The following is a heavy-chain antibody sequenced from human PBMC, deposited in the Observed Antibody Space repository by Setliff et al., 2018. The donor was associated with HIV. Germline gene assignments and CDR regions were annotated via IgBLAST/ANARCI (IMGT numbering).Heavy chain of an antibody. CDR1: GGSVSGVNYY. Sequence: PSGTLSLSCSVSGGSVSGVNYYWSWIRQPPGKGLEWIGYIHYTGSTTYNPSHKSRVTISVDTSRNRVSLKMMSVTAADTAVYYCARARFLGGFLSWGRGALVTVSS. V-gene: IGHV4-61*01. J-gene: IGHJ5*02. CDR2: IHYTGST. D-gene: IGHD3-16*01. CDR3: ARARFLGGFLS.